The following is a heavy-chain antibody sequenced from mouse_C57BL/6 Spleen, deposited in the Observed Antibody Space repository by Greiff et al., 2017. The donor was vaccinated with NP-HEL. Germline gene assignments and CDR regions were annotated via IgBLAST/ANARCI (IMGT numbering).Heavy chain of an antibody. CDR2: IDPSDSYT. CDR1: GYTFTSYW. CDR3: ARLGGGDGDY. D-gene: IGHD1-1*02. Sequence: QVQLQQPGAELVMPGASVKLSCKASGYTFTSYWMHWVKQRPGQGLEWIGEIDPSDSYTNYNQKFKGKSTLTVDKSSSTAYMQLSSLTSEDSAVYYCARLGGGDGDYWGQGTTLTVSS. V-gene: IGHV1-69*01. J-gene: IGHJ2*01.